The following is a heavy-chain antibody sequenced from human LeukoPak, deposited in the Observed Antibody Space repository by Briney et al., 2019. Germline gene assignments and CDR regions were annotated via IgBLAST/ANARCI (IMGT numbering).Heavy chain of an antibody. CDR2: TYYRSKWYS. V-gene: IGHV6-1*01. Sequence: SQTLSLTCGISGDSVSNNSAAWTWIKQSPSRGLEWLGRTYYRSKWYSDYAVSVKSRITISPDTSKNQFSLQLNSVTPEDTAVYYCSRGPGGRFDYWGQGTLVTVSS. J-gene: IGHJ4*02. CDR3: SRGPGGRFDY. D-gene: IGHD3-10*01. CDR1: GDSVSNNSAA.